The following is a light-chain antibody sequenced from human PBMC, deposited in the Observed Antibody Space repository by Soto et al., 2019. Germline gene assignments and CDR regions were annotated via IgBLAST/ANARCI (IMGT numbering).Light chain of an antibody. Sequence: QSALAQPASVSGSPGQSITISCTGTSSDVGGYNYVSWYQQHPGKAPKLMIYEVSNRPSGVSNRFSGSKSGNSASLTISGLQTGDEADYSCSSFTGSGGTLYVFGTGTKVTVL. CDR1: SSDVGGYNY. V-gene: IGLV2-14*01. J-gene: IGLJ1*01. CDR3: SSFTGSGGTLYV. CDR2: EVS.